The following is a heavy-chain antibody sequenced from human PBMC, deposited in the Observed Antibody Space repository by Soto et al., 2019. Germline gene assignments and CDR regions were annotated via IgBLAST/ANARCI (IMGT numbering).Heavy chain of an antibody. J-gene: IGHJ4*02. D-gene: IGHD5-18*01. CDR1: GFIFNSYS. Sequence: GGSLRLSCAASGFIFNSYSMNWVRQAPGRGLEWVSGISGNGGITYYADSVKGRFTISRDNSKNTLYLQMNSLRAEDTAEYFCAKGRGYNYGPSDYWGQGTLVTVSS. V-gene: IGHV3-23*01. CDR3: AKGRGYNYGPSDY. CDR2: ISGNGGIT.